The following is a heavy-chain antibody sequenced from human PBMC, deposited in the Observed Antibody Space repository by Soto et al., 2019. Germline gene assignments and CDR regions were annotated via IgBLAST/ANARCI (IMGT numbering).Heavy chain of an antibody. CDR2: IYYSGST. D-gene: IGHD2-15*01. Sequence: LSLTCTVSGGSVSSGSYYWSWIRQPPGKGLEWIGYIYYSGSTNYNPSLKSRVTISVDTSKNQFSLKLSSVTAADTAVYYCARAGGYCSGRSCPLPSDYWGQGTLVTLPS. J-gene: IGHJ4*02. V-gene: IGHV4-61*01. CDR3: ARAGGYCSGRSCPLPSDY. CDR1: GGSVSSGSYY.